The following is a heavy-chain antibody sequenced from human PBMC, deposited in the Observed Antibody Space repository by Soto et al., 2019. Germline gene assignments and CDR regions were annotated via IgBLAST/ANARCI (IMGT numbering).Heavy chain of an antibody. D-gene: IGHD6-19*01. CDR3: ARDIGVAVAGGWGYNWFDP. Sequence: PGGSLRLSCAASGFTFSSYGMHWVRQAPGKGLDWVAVIWYDGSNKYYADSVKGRFTISRDNSKNTLYLQMNSLRAEDTAVYYCARDIGVAVAGGWGYNWFDPWGQGT. CDR2: IWYDGSNK. CDR1: GFTFSSYG. V-gene: IGHV3-33*01. J-gene: IGHJ5*02.